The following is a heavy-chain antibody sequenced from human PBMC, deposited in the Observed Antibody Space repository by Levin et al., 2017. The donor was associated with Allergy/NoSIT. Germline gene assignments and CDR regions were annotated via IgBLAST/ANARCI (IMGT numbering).Heavy chain of an antibody. CDR1: GGTFSSYA. CDR2: IIPIFGTA. CDR3: ASTGPNRYYDSSGWDGMDV. V-gene: IGHV1-69*13. Sequence: SVKVSCKASGGTFSSYAISWVRQAPGQGLEWMGGIIPIFGTANYAQKFQGRVTITADESTSTAYMELSSLRSEDTAVYYCASTGPNRYYDSSGWDGMDVWGQGTTVTVSS. D-gene: IGHD3-22*01. J-gene: IGHJ6*02.